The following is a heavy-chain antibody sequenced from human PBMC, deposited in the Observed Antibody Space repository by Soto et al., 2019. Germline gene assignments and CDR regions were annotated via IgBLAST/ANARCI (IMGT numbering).Heavy chain of an antibody. V-gene: IGHV1-69*12. CDR1: GGTFSSYA. Sequence: QVQLVQSGAEVKKPGSSVKVSCKASGGTFSSYAIRWVRQSPGQGLEWMGGIIPIFGTANYAQKFQGRVTITADESTSTAYMELSSLRSEDTAVYYCARCGGYIAYYYYGMDVWGQGTTVTVSS. J-gene: IGHJ6*02. D-gene: IGHD2-21*01. CDR3: ARCGGYIAYYYYGMDV. CDR2: IIPIFGTA.